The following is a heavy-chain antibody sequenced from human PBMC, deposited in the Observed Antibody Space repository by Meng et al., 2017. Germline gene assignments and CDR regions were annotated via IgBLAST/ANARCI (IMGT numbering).Heavy chain of an antibody. V-gene: IGHV4-61*02. CDR1: GGSISSGSYY. D-gene: IGHD3-22*01. CDR3: ARDTDRITRHDSSGFSAFDI. Sequence: LRLSCTVSGGSISSGSYYWSWIRQPAGKGLEWIGRIYTSGSTNYNPSLKSRVTISVDTSKNQFSLKLSSVTAADTAVYYCARDTDRITRHDSSGFSAFDIWGQGAMVTVSS. J-gene: IGHJ3*02. CDR2: IYTSGST.